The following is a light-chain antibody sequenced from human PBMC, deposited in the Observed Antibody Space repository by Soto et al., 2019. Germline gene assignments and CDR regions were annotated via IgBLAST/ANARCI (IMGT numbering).Light chain of an antibody. Sequence: QLVLTQSPSASASLGASVKVTCTLSSGHSNYAIAWHQQQPEKGPRYLMKLNSDGSHSKGDGIPDRFSGSSSGAERYLTISSLQSEDEADYYCQTWGAGPVVFGGGTQLTVL. CDR1: SGHSNYA. V-gene: IGLV4-69*01. CDR3: QTWGAGPVV. J-gene: IGLJ2*01. CDR2: LNSDGSH.